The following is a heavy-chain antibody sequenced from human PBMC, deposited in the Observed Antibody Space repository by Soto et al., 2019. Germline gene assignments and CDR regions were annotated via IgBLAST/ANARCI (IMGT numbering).Heavy chain of an antibody. CDR1: GYTFTSYC. CDR3: AYVSPTTYHELGAFSI. Sequence: ASVKVSCKASGYTFTSYCISWVRQAPGQGLEWMGWISANNGNTNYAQKLQGRVTITADTSTSTAYMELSSLRSEDTAVYYCAYVSPTTYHELGAFSIWGQGTMVTVSS. CDR2: ISANNGNT. V-gene: IGHV1-18*01. J-gene: IGHJ3*02. D-gene: IGHD3-10*02.